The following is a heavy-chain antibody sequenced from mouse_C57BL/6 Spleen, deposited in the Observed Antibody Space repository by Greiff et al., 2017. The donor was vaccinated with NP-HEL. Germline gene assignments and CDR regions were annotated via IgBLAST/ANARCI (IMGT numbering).Heavy chain of an antibody. D-gene: IGHD3-2*02. J-gene: IGHJ3*01. CDR3: GRSDSSGYVGFAY. Sequence: VQLQQPGPVLVKPGPSVKISCKASGFTFTDYYMHWVKQNHGKSLEWIGLVYPYNGGTSYNQKFKGKATLTVDTSSSTAYMKLNSLTSEDSAVYYCGRSDSSGYVGFAYWGQGTLVTVSA. CDR1: GFTFTDYY. V-gene: IGHV1-36*01. CDR2: VYPYNGGT.